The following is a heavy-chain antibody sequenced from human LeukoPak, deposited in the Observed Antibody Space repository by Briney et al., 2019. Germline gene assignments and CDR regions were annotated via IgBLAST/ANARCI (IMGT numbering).Heavy chain of an antibody. J-gene: IGHJ3*01. CDR1: GFTFSSYA. CDR2: ISYDGSNK. Sequence: GRSLRLSCAASGFTFSSYAMHWVRQAPRKGLEWVAVISYDGSNKYYADSVKGRFTISRDNSRNTLYLQMNSLRAEDTAVYYCAKDVARYYYDSPTWGQGTMVTVSS. V-gene: IGHV3-30*04. D-gene: IGHD3-22*01. CDR3: AKDVARYYYDSPT.